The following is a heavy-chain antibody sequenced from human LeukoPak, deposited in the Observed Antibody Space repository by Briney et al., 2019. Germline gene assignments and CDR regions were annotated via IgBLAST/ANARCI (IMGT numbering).Heavy chain of an antibody. CDR2: IYYSGST. V-gene: IGHV4-59*01. D-gene: IGHD1-26*01. CDR3: ARFRGTSRWFDP. Sequence: SETLSLTCTVSGRSLNDFYWSWIRQPPGKGLEWIGYIYYSGSTNYNPSLKSRVTISVDTSKNQFSLKLSSVTAADTAVYYCARFRGTSRWFDPWGQGTLVTVSS. J-gene: IGHJ5*02. CDR1: GRSLNDFY.